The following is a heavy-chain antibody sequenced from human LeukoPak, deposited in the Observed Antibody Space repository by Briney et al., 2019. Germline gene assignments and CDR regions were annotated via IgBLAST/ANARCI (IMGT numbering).Heavy chain of an antibody. Sequence: PGGSLRLSCAVSGFSVSTNYMSWVRQAPGKGLDWVSVIYSGGTTYYADSVKGRFTISRDNFNNRIYLQMNSLRAEDTALYYCATGLRAEWIQLSGPDYWGQGTLVTVSS. J-gene: IGHJ4*02. V-gene: IGHV3-53*01. CDR3: ATGLRAEWIQLSGPDY. CDR2: IYSGGTT. D-gene: IGHD2/OR15-2a*01. CDR1: GFSVSTNY.